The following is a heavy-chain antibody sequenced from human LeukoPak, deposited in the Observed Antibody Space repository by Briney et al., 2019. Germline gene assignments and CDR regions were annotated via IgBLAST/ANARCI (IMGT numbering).Heavy chain of an antibody. D-gene: IGHD3-16*02. J-gene: IGHJ4*02. CDR3: ARGIQGYDYVWGSYRRKYYFDY. CDR2: INHSGST. V-gene: IGHV4-34*01. Sequence: SETLSLTCAVYGGSFSGYYRSWIRQPPGKGLEWIGEINHSGSTNYNPSLKSRVTISVDTSKNQFSLKLSSVTAADTAVYYCARGIQGYDYVWGSYRRKYYFDYWGQGTLVTVSS. CDR1: GGSFSGYY.